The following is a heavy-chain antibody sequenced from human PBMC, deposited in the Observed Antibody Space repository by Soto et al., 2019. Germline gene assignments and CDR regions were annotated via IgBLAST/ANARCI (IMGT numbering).Heavy chain of an antibody. J-gene: IGHJ3*02. CDR2: ISYDGSNK. CDR3: AKTRGNWNYVLGAFDI. D-gene: IGHD1-7*01. Sequence: QVRLVESGGGVVQPGRSLRLSCAASGFTFSSYGMHWVRQAPGKGLEWVAVISYDGSNKYYADSVKGRFTISRDNSKNTLYLQMNSLRAEDTAVYYCAKTRGNWNYVLGAFDIWGQGTMVTVSS. CDR1: GFTFSSYG. V-gene: IGHV3-30*18.